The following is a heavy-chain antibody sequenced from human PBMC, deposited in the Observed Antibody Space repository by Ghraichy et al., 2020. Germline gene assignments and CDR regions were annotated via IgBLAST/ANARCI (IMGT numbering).Heavy chain of an antibody. J-gene: IGHJ4*02. Sequence: SETLSLTCTVSGYSIRSAGDYWTWIRQHPGRGLEWIGYIENSRHTFYNPSLKSRVTISVDTSKNEFSLKLNSVTAADTAVYYCARGELWWLSWGQGTLVTVSS. CDR3: ARGELWWLS. CDR2: IENSRHT. V-gene: IGHV4-31*03. CDR1: GYSIRSAGDY. D-gene: IGHD2-21*01.